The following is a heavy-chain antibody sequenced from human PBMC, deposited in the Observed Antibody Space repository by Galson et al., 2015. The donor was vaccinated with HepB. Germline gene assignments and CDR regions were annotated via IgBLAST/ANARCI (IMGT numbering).Heavy chain of an antibody. CDR1: GYTFTSYH. J-gene: IGHJ6*02. V-gene: IGHV1-46*01. CDR2: INPSGGST. D-gene: IGHD6-13*01. Sequence: SVKVSCKASGYTFTSYHMHWVRQAPGQGLEWMGIINPSGGSTTYAQKFQGRVTMTRDTSTSTVYMELSSLRSEDTAVYYCARDGGSSWDWVALSSNYYGWDVWGQGTTVTASS. CDR3: ARDGGSSWDWVALSSNYYGWDV.